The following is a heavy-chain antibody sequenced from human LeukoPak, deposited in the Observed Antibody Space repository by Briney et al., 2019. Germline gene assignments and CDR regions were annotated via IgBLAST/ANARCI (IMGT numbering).Heavy chain of an antibody. Sequence: ASVKVSCKASGYTFTSYDINWVRQATGQGLEWMGWMNPNSGNTGYAQKFQGRVTMTRNTSISTAYMEPSSLRSEDTAVYYCARGSRGRWSGSWYRWGQGTLVTVSS. D-gene: IGHD6-13*01. V-gene: IGHV1-8*01. CDR1: GYTFTSYD. CDR2: MNPNSGNT. J-gene: IGHJ4*02. CDR3: ARGSRGRWSGSWYR.